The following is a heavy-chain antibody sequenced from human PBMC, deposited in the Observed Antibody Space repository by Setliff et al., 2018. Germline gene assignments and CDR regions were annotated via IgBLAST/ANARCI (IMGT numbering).Heavy chain of an antibody. CDR3: AKEHVVISYVSNTHQHYGMDV. Sequence: LTCTVSGASLRSGSYYWSWIRQPAGKGLEWIGRIYTSGATTYSPSLKSRVSISADTSKNLLSLTLKSVTAADTAVYYCAKEHVVISYVSNTHQHYGMDVWGQGTTVTVS. CDR1: GASLRSGSYY. CDR2: IYTSGAT. J-gene: IGHJ6*02. V-gene: IGHV4-61*02. D-gene: IGHD2-21*01.